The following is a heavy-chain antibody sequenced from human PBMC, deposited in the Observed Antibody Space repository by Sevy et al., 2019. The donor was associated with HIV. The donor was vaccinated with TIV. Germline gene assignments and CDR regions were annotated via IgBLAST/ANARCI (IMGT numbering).Heavy chain of an antibody. D-gene: IGHD6-13*01. V-gene: IGHV3-11*01. CDR3: ARRASPRYSSSLRGSEVDP. CDR2: ISSSCSTI. CDR1: GFTFSDYY. Sequence: GGSLRLSCAASGFTFSDYYMSWIRQAPGKGLEWVSYISSSCSTIYYADSVEGRFTISRDNAKNSLYLQMNSLRAEDTAVYYCARRASPRYSSSLRGSEVDPWGQGTLVTVSS. J-gene: IGHJ5*02.